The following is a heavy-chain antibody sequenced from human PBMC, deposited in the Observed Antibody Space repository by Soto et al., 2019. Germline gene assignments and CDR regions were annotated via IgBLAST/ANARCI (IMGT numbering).Heavy chain of an antibody. J-gene: IGHJ3*02. CDR2: IIPIFGTA. CDR1: GGTFSSYA. D-gene: IGHD3-10*01. Sequence: SVKVSCKASGGTFSSYAISWVRQAPGQGLEWMGGIIPIFGTANYAQKFQGRVTITADESTSTAYMELSSLRSEDTAVYYCARDLVKSYYYGSGSYAAFDIWGQGTMVTVSS. CDR3: ARDLVKSYYYGSGSYAAFDI. V-gene: IGHV1-69*13.